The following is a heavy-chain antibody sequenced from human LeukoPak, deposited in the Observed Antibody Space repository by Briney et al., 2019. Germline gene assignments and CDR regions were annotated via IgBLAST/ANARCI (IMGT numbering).Heavy chain of an antibody. D-gene: IGHD3-10*01. J-gene: IGHJ6*02. Sequence: GGSLRLSCAASGFTFSSYAMHWVRQAPGKGLEWVAVISYDGSNKYYADSVKGRFTISRDNSKNTLYLQMNSLRAEDTAVYYCARATGAATHYYYYGMDVWGQGTTVTVS. CDR2: ISYDGSNK. CDR1: GFTFSSYA. V-gene: IGHV3-30-3*01. CDR3: ARATGAATHYYYYGMDV.